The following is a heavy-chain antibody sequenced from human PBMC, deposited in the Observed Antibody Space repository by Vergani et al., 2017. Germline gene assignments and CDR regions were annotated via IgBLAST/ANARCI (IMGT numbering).Heavy chain of an antibody. Sequence: QVQLVQSGAEVKKPGASVKVSCKASGYTFTSYAMHWVRQAPGQGLEWMGRIIPILGIANYAQKFQGRVTITADKSTSTAYMELSSLRSEDTAVYYCARDADLGYCSSTSCYDNWFDPWGQGTLVTVSS. J-gene: IGHJ5*02. CDR3: ARDADLGYCSSTSCYDNWFDP. V-gene: IGHV1-69*04. D-gene: IGHD2-2*01. CDR1: GYTFTSYA. CDR2: IIPILGIA.